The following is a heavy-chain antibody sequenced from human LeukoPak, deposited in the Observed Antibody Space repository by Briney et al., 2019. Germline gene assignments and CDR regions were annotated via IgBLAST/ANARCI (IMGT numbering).Heavy chain of an antibody. V-gene: IGHV1-8*01. CDR3: ARDIAAAGTYYYYGMDV. J-gene: IGHJ6*02. D-gene: IGHD6-13*01. Sequence: GASVKVSCKASGYTFTSYDINWVRQATGQGLEWMGWMNPNSGNTGYAQKFQGGVTMTRNTSISTAYMELSSLRSEDTAVYYCARDIAAAGTYYYYGMDVWGQGTTVTVSS. CDR1: GYTFTSYD. CDR2: MNPNSGNT.